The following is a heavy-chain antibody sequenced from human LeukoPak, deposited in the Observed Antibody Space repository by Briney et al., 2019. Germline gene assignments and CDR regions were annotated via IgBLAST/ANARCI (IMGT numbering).Heavy chain of an antibody. CDR3: ARDFRFLDDY. CDR2: IKQDGSEK. D-gene: IGHD3-3*01. CDR1: GFTFSNYW. V-gene: IGHV3-7*01. Sequence: GGSLRLSCAASGFTFSNYWMTWVRQAPGKGLEWVANIKQDGSEKYYVGSVKGRFTISRDNAKNSLYLQMNSLRAEDTAMYYCARDFRFLDDYWGQGTLVTVSS. J-gene: IGHJ4*02.